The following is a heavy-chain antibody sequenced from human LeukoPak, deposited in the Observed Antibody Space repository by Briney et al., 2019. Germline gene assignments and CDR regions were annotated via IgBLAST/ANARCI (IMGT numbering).Heavy chain of an antibody. CDR2: SNSDGSST. V-gene: IGHV3-74*01. D-gene: IGHD6-19*01. Sequence: GGSLRLSCVASGFTFSRYWMHWVRQAPGKGLVWVSRSNSDGSSTNYADSVKGRFTISRDNSKNTLYLQMNSLRAEDTAVYYCARGGSSGWYYFDYWGQGTLVTVSS. CDR1: GFTFSRYW. CDR3: ARGGSSGWYYFDY. J-gene: IGHJ4*02.